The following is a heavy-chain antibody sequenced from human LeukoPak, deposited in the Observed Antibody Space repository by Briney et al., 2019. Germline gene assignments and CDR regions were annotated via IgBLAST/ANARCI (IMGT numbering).Heavy chain of an antibody. J-gene: IGHJ4*02. CDR2: INHSGST. D-gene: IGHD6-19*01. CDR1: GGSFSGYY. V-gene: IGHV4-34*01. CDR3: ARGVGSSSGWYGY. Sequence: SETLSLTCAVYGGSFSGYYWSWIRQPPGKGLEWIGEINHSGSTNYNPSLKSRVTISVDTSKNQFSPKLSFVTAADTAVYYCARGVGSSSGWYGYWGQGTLVTVSS.